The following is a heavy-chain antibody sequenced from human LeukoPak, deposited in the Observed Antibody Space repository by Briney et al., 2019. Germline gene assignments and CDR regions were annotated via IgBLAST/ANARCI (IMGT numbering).Heavy chain of an antibody. D-gene: IGHD3-3*01. V-gene: IGHV4-61*02. CDR2: IYTSGST. J-gene: IGHJ4*02. Sequence: SVTLSLTCTVSGGSISSGSYYWSWIRQPAGKGREWIGRIYTSGSTNYNPSLKSRVTISVDTSKNQFSLKLSSVTAADTAVYYCAREEGYDFWSGYYSGYWGQGTLVTVSS. CDR1: GGSISSGSYY. CDR3: AREEGYDFWSGYYSGY.